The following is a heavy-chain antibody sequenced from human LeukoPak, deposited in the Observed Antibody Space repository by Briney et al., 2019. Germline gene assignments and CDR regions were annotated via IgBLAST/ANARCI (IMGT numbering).Heavy chain of an antibody. D-gene: IGHD3-10*01. J-gene: IGHJ4*02. Sequence: GGSLRLSCAASGFTLSSYGMHWVRQAPGKGLEWVAVVSYGGTDKYYADSVKGRFTISRDNSKNTLYLQMNSLRTEDTAMYYCAKADGSGSYFDHWGQGTLVPVSS. CDR3: AKADGSGSYFDH. CDR1: GFTLSSYG. V-gene: IGHV3-30*18. CDR2: VSYGGTDK.